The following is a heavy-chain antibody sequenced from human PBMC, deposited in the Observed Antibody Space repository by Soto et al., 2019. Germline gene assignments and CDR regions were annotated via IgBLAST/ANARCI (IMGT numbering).Heavy chain of an antibody. CDR3: VRDARLQMWSDLEN. Sequence: QVQLWESGPRLVKPSQTLSLTCTVSGGSVSSGEFYWTWLRQHPGKGLEWIGFIYYNGTTHYNPSLKGRVLMSADTSKNQFSLRLPSVTAADTAVYYCVRDARLQMWSDLENWGQGTLLTVSS. D-gene: IGHD2-21*01. J-gene: IGHJ4*02. CDR1: GGSVSSGEFY. CDR2: IYYNGTT. V-gene: IGHV4-31*03.